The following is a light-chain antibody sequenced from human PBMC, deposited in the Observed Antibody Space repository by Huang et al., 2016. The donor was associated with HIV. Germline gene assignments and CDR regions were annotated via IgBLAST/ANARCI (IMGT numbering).Light chain of an antibody. CDR3: QQYGSSSWA. Sequence: EIVLTQSPGSLSLSPGERATLSCRASQSVSRSCLAWYQQKIGQAPRLLIHGASTRATGSPDRVSGSGSGTDFTLTSSRLEPEEFAVYYCQQYGSSSWAFGQGTKVEIK. J-gene: IGKJ1*01. V-gene: IGKV3-20*01. CDR2: GAS. CDR1: QSVSRSC.